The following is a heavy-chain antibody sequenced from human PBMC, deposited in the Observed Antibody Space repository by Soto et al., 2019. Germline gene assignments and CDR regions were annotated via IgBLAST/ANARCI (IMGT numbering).Heavy chain of an antibody. CDR2: INPSGGST. V-gene: IGHV1-46*01. CDR1: GYTFTSYY. J-gene: IGHJ6*02. CDR3: ARGAAAGPSLFYYYYGMDV. D-gene: IGHD6-13*01. Sequence: ASVKVSCKASGYTFTSYYMHWVRQAPGQGLEWMGIINPSGGSTSYAQKFQGRVTMTRDTSTSTVYMELSSLRSEDTAVYYCARGAAAGPSLFYYYYGMDVWGQGTTVTVYS.